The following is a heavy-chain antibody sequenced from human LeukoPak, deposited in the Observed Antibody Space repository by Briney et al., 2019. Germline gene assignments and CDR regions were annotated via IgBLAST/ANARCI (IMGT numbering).Heavy chain of an antibody. Sequence: GGSLRLSCAASGFTFSSYEMNWVRQAPGKGLEWVGRIKRESDGGTAEYPAPVKGRFTISRDDSKNTLYLQMTSLRTEDTAVYYCTTWGIWGQGTMVTVSS. V-gene: IGHV3-15*01. D-gene: IGHD7-27*01. J-gene: IGHJ3*02. CDR2: IKRESDGGTA. CDR3: TTWGI. CDR1: GFTFSSYE.